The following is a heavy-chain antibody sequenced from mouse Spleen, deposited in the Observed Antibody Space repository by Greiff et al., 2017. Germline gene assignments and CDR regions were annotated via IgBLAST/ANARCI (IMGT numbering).Heavy chain of an antibody. J-gene: IGHJ2*01. CDR3: AGGDYYFDY. CDR2: ISTYYGNT. Sequence: VQLQQSGPELVRPGVSVKISCKGSGYTFTDYAMHWVKQSHAKSLEWIGVISTYYGNTNYNQKFKGKATMTVDKSSSTAYMELARLTSEDSAIYYCAGGDYYFDYWGQGTTLTVSS. V-gene: IGHV1-67*01. CDR1: GYTFTDYA.